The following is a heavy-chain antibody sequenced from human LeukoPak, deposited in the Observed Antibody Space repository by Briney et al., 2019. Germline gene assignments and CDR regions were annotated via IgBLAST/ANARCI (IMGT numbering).Heavy chain of an antibody. CDR3: ARESQYCSGGSCYSGAFDI. D-gene: IGHD2-15*01. CDR1: GFTFSSYW. J-gene: IGHJ3*02. CDR2: IKQDGSEK. V-gene: IGHV3-7*01. Sequence: GGSLRLSCAASGFTFSSYWMSWVRQAPGEGLEWVANIKQDGSEKYYVDSVKGRFTISRDNAKNSLYLQMNSLRAEDTAVYYCARESQYCSGGSCYSGAFDIWGQGTMVTVSS.